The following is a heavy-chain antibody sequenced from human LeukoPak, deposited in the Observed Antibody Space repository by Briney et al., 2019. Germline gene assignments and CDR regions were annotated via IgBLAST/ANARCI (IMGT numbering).Heavy chain of an antibody. Sequence: GASVKVSCKASGGTFSSYAISWVRQAPGQGLEWMGRIIPIFGTANYAQKFQGRVTITTDESTSTAYMELSSLRSEDTAVYYCARQREEITMVRGVKYYFDYWGQGTLVTVSS. J-gene: IGHJ4*02. D-gene: IGHD3-10*01. CDR2: IIPIFGTA. CDR3: ARQREEITMVRGVKYYFDY. V-gene: IGHV1-69*05. CDR1: GGTFSSYA.